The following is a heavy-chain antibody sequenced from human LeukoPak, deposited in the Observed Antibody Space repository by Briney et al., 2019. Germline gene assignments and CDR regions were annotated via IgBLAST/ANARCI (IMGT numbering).Heavy chain of an antibody. Sequence: GRSLRLSCAATGFPFSSYAMHWVRQAPGKGLEWVAVISYDGSNKYYADSVKGRFTISRDNSKNTLYLQMNSLRAEDTAVYYCARARGSLWFGELFDYWGQGTLVTVSS. J-gene: IGHJ4*02. CDR3: ARARGSLWFGELFDY. CDR1: GFPFSSYA. V-gene: IGHV3-30*04. CDR2: ISYDGSNK. D-gene: IGHD3-10*01.